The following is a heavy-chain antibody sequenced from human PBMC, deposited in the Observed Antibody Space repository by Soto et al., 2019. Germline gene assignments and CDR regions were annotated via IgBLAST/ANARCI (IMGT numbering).Heavy chain of an antibody. Sequence: QVQLQESGPGLVKPSGTLSLTCGVSSGSISSSNWWSWVRQPPGRGLEWIGEISHGGTTNYNPSLESRVTMSLDKSRNQFSLKLSSVTAADTAVYYCATRTYSYNWHRWGQGTLVTVSS. CDR3: ATRTYSYNWHR. V-gene: IGHV4-4*02. J-gene: IGHJ5*02. CDR1: SGSISSSNW. CDR2: ISHGGTT. D-gene: IGHD1-1*01.